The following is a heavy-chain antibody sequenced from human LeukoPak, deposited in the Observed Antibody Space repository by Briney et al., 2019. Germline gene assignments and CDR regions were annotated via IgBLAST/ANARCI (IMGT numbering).Heavy chain of an antibody. J-gene: IGHJ1*01. CDR3: ATAPYCGGDCYPSEYFQH. D-gene: IGHD2-21*02. CDR1: GGSISSGGYY. V-gene: IGHV4-31*03. CDR2: IYYSGST. Sequence: ESSETLSLTCTVSGGSISSGGYYWSWIRQHPGKGLEWIGYIYYSGSTYYNPSLKSRVTISVDTPKNQFSLKLSSVTAADTAVYYCATAPYCGGDCYPSEYFQHWGQGTLVTVSS.